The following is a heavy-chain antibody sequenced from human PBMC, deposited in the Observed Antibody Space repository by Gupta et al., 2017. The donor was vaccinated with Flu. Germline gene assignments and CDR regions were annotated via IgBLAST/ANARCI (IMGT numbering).Heavy chain of an antibody. V-gene: IGHV4-31*03. CDR1: GGSISSGGYY. CDR2: IYYSGST. CDR3: ARENQYYDFWSGPVPNYYYGMDV. J-gene: IGHJ6*02. Sequence: QVQLQESGPGLVKPSQTLSLTCTVSGGSISSGGYYWSWIRQPPGKGREWIGYIYYSGSTYYNPSLKSRVTISVDTSKNQFSLKLSSVTAADTAVYYCARENQYYDFWSGPVPNYYYGMDVWGQGTTVTVSS. D-gene: IGHD3-3*01.